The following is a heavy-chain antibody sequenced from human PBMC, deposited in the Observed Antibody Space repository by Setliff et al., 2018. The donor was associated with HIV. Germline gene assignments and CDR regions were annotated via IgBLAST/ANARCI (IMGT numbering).Heavy chain of an antibody. D-gene: IGHD6-19*01. Sequence: SETLSLTCAVSGYSISSGSYWAWIRQPPGKGLEWIGSIYHSGTTYYNPSLKSRVTISVDTSKKQFSLRLTSVTAADTAVYYCARGVRDNSGWSSYYFDYWGQGTLVTVSS. CDR1: GYSISSGSY. J-gene: IGHJ4*02. V-gene: IGHV4-38-2*01. CDR2: IYHSGTT. CDR3: ARGVRDNSGWSSYYFDY.